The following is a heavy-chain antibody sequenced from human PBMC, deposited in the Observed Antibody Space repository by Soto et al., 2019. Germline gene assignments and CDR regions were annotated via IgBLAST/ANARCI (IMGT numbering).Heavy chain of an antibody. V-gene: IGHV1-2*02. J-gene: IGHJ3*02. CDR2: INPNSGGT. Sequence: QVQLVQSGAEVKKPGASVKVSCKASGYTFTGYYMHWVRQAPGQGLEWMGWINPNSGGTNYAQKFQGRVTMTRDNSISTAYMEMSRLRSDDTAVYYCAREKGPELFSAEGAFDIWGQGTMVTFSS. D-gene: IGHD3-10*01. CDR3: AREKGPELFSAEGAFDI. CDR1: GYTFTGYY.